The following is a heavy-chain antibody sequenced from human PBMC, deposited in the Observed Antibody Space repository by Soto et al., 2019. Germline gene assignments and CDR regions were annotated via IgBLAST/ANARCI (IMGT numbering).Heavy chain of an antibody. CDR2: ISGYNGNT. CDR1: GYSFTTNG. D-gene: IGHD5-12*01. V-gene: IGHV1-18*01. J-gene: IGHJ4*02. Sequence: ASVKVSCKASGYSFTTNGINWVRQAPGQGLEWMGWISGYNGNTNYAQKLQGRVTMTTDTSTSTAYMELRSLRSDDTAVYYCARGVIVATISYFEYWGQGTLVTVSS. CDR3: ARGVIVATISYFEY.